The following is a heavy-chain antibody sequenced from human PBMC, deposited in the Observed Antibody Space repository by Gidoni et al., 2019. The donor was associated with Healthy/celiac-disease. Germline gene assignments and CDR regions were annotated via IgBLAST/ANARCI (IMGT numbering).Heavy chain of an antibody. D-gene: IGHD5-12*01. Sequence: EVQLVESGGGLVQPGRSLRLSCAASGFHFDDYAMHWVRQAPGKGLEWVSGISWNSGSIGYADSVKGRFTISRDNAKNSLYLQMNSLRAEDTALYYCAKTGDGYNYRYFDYWGQGTLVTVSS. J-gene: IGHJ4*02. CDR1: GFHFDDYA. CDR3: AKTGDGYNYRYFDY. V-gene: IGHV3-9*01. CDR2: ISWNSGSI.